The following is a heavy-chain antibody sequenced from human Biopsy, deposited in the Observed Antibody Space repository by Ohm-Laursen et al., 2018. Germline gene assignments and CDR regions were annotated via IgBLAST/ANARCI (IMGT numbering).Heavy chain of an antibody. Sequence: SVKVSCKASGYSFTSYYMHWVRQAPGQGLEWMGMINPSGSTTSYPQIFQGRVTMTRDTSKSTVYMELSSLRSADTAVYFCARNTGWYGDLYYFDYWAREPWSPSPQ. V-gene: IGHV1-46*01. CDR2: INPSGSTT. D-gene: IGHD6-19*01. CDR1: GYSFTSYY. CDR3: ARNTGWYGDLYYFDY. J-gene: IGHJ4*02.